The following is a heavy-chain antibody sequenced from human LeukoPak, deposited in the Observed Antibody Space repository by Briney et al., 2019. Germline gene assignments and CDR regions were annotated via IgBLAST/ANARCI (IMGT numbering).Heavy chain of an antibody. V-gene: IGHV1-46*01. CDR1: GYTFTSYY. Sequence: ASVKVSCKTSGYTFTSYYMHWLRQAPGQGLEWMGIINPSGGSTSYAQKFQGRVTMTGDTSTSTVYMELSSLRSEDTAVYYCARDIAVAGLELDYWGQGTLVTVSS. CDR2: INPSGGST. D-gene: IGHD6-19*01. J-gene: IGHJ4*02. CDR3: ARDIAVAGLELDY.